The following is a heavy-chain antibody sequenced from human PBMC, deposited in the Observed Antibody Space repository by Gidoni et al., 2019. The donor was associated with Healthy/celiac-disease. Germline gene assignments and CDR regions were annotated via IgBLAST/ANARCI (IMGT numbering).Heavy chain of an antibody. D-gene: IGHD1-1*01. V-gene: IGHV1-2*04. J-gene: IGHJ4*02. Sequence: QVQLVQSGAEVKKPGDSVKVSCKASGYTFTGYYMHWVRQAPGQGLEWMGWINPNSGGTNYAQKFQGWVTMTRDTSISTAYMELSRLRSDDTAVYYCARGYRSWLTLEPFDYWGQGTLVTVSS. CDR1: GYTFTGYY. CDR2: INPNSGGT. CDR3: ARGYRSWLTLEPFDY.